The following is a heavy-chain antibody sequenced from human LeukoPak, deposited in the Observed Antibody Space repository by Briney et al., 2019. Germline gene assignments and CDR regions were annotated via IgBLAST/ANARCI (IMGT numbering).Heavy chain of an antibody. J-gene: IGHJ2*01. D-gene: IGHD3-9*01. Sequence: PSETLSLTCTVSGGSISSYYWSWIRQPPGKGLEWIGYIYYSGSTNYNPSLKSRVTISVDTSKNQFSLKLSSVTAADTAVYYCARHVVWHYDIFTGWYFDLWGRGTLVTVSS. CDR1: GGSISSYY. V-gene: IGHV4-59*08. CDR2: IYYSGST. CDR3: ARHVVWHYDIFTGWYFDL.